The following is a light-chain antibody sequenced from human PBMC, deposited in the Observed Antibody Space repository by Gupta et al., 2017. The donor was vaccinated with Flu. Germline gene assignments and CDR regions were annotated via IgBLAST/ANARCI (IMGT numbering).Light chain of an antibody. J-gene: IGKJ2*01. CDR1: QSVSSHY. CDR2: GAS. V-gene: IGKV3-20*01. Sequence: EIVLTQSPGTLSLYPGERATLSCRASQSVSSHYLAWYQQKPGQAPRLLIYGASTRATGIPDRFSGSGSGTDFTLTISRLEPEDFAVYYCQQYGSSSGYTFGQGTKLEIK. CDR3: QQYGSSSGYT.